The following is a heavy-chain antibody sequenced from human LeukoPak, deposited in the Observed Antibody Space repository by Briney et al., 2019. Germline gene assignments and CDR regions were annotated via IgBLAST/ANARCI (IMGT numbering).Heavy chain of an antibody. Sequence: ASVKVSCKASGYTFTSYGISWVRQAPGQGLEWMGWINPNSGGTNYAQKFQGRVTMTRDTSIGTAYMELSRLRSDDTAVYYCARVGSSWYGGFDYWGQGTLVTVSS. V-gene: IGHV1-2*02. CDR1: GYTFTSYG. CDR3: ARVGSSWYGGFDY. CDR2: INPNSGGT. J-gene: IGHJ4*02. D-gene: IGHD6-13*01.